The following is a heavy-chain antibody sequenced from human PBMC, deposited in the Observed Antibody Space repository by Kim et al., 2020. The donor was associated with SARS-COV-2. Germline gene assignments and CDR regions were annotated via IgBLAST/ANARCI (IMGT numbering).Heavy chain of an antibody. CDR2: IYYSGST. CDR3: ARHYTIAAAFRGFYFDY. Sequence: SETLSLTCTVSGGSISSYYWSWIRQPPGKGLEWIGYIYYSGSTNYNPSLKSRVTISVDTSKNQCSLKLSSVTAADTAVYYCARHYTIAAAFRGFYFDYWGQGTLVTVSS. D-gene: IGHD6-13*01. CDR1: GGSISSYY. J-gene: IGHJ4*02. V-gene: IGHV4-59*08.